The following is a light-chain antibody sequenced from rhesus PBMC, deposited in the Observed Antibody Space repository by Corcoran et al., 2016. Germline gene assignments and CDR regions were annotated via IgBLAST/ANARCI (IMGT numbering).Light chain of an antibody. V-gene: IGKV1-22*01. J-gene: IGKJ4*01. Sequence: DIQMTQSPSSLSASVGDTVTIPCLASQSICSWLAWYQLKPGKAPKLLIEKASTLQSGVPARFSGSGSGTDFTLTISSLQSEDFAPYCCQQCSSSPLTFGGGTRVELK. CDR2: KAS. CDR3: QQCSSSPLT. CDR1: QSICSW.